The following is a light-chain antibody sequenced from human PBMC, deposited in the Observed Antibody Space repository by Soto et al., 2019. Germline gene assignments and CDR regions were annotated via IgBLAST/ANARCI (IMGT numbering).Light chain of an antibody. Sequence: DIQMTQSPSTLSASVGARVTITCRASQSISSWLAWYQQKPGKAPKLLIYDASSLESGVPSRFSGSGSGTEFTLTISSLQPDDFATYYCQQYYSLYTFGQGTKLESK. CDR3: QQYYSLYT. CDR2: DAS. CDR1: QSISSW. V-gene: IGKV1-5*01. J-gene: IGKJ2*01.